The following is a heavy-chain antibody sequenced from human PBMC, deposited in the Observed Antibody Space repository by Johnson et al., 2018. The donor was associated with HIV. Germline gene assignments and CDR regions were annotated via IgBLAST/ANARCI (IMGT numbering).Heavy chain of an antibody. CDR2: IYSGGNT. CDR3: ARVPYSSGWYSAFDI. D-gene: IGHD6-19*01. J-gene: IGHJ3*02. V-gene: IGHV3-53*01. CDR1: GFTVSSNY. Sequence: VQLVESGGGVVQPGRSLRLSCAASGFTVSSNYMSWVRQAPGKGLEWVSVIYSGGNTYYADSVKGRFTISRDNSKNTLYLQMNSLRAEDTAVYYCARVPYSSGWYSAFDIWGQGTMVTVSS.